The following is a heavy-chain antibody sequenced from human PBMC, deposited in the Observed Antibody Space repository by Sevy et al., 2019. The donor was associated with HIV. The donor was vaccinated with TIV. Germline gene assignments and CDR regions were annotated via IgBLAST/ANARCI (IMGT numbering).Heavy chain of an antibody. CDR2: VYDIGRT. J-gene: IGHJ5*02. D-gene: IGHD3-10*01. CDR3: ARVRDYGSGSFSPWFGP. V-gene: IGHV4-59*02. Sequence: SETLSLTCTVSGGSVTTGYWSWIRQPPGKGPEWIGDVYDIGRTAYSPSLKRRVTISLETTKNKFSLQLNSITAADTAVYYCARVRDYGSGSFSPWFGPWGQGTLVTVSS. CDR1: GGSVTTGY.